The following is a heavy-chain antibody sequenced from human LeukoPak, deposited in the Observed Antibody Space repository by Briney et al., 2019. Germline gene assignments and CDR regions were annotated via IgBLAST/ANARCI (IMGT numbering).Heavy chain of an antibody. D-gene: IGHD2-8*01. Sequence: ASVKVSCKASGYTFTSYDINWVRQATGQGLEWMGWINPNSGGTNYAQKFQGRVTMTRDTSISTAYMELSRLRSDDTAVYYCARLEYCTNGVCSDYWGQGTLVTVSS. CDR1: GYTFTSYD. V-gene: IGHV1-2*02. J-gene: IGHJ4*02. CDR3: ARLEYCTNGVCSDY. CDR2: INPNSGGT.